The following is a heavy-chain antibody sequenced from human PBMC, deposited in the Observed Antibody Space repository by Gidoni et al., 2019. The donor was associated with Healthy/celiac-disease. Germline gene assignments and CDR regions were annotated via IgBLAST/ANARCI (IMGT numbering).Heavy chain of an antibody. J-gene: IGHJ4*02. Sequence: QVQLVQSGAEVKKPGASVKVSCKASGYTFTSYYMHWVRQAPGQGLEWMVIINPSGGSMSYEQKFKGRLTMTRDTATSTVYMELSSMRSKETAVYYCARGGRKQWYDYWGQGTLVTVSS. D-gene: IGHD6-19*01. CDR2: INPSGGSM. V-gene: IGHV1-46*01. CDR1: GYTFTSYY. CDR3: ARGGRKQWYDY.